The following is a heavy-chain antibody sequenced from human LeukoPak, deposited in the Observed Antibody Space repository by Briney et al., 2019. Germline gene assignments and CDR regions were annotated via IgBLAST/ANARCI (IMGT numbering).Heavy chain of an antibody. CDR1: GFTFSDFW. D-gene: IGHD6-19*01. V-gene: IGHV3-7*05. CDR3: ARSGMAVAATPWD. J-gene: IGHJ1*01. Sequence: PGGSLRLSCAASGFTFSDFWMTWVRQPPGRGLEWVAHINQDGSEKSSVDSVRGRLTISRDNVKNSLFLQINILRAEDTAVYYCARSGMAVAATPWDWGQGTLVTVSS. CDR2: INQDGSEK.